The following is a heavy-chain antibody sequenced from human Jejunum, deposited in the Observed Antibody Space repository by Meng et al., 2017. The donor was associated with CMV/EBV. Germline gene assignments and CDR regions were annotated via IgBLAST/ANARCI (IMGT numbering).Heavy chain of an antibody. J-gene: IGHJ5*02. Sequence: AFGFTLRSYEMNWVRQAPGKGLEWVSYISSSGSTIYYADSVKGRFTISRDNAKNSLYLQMNSLRAEDTAVYYCARLYSSSSYRFDPWGQGTLVTVSS. CDR1: GFTLRSYE. V-gene: IGHV3-48*03. CDR2: ISSSGSTI. D-gene: IGHD6-6*01. CDR3: ARLYSSSSYRFDP.